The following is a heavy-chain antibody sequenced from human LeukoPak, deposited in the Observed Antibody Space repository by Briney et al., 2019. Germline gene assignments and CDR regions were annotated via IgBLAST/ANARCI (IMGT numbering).Heavy chain of an antibody. D-gene: IGHD3-3*01. J-gene: IGHJ4*02. Sequence: GGSLRLSCAASGFTFSSYAMHWVRQAPGKGLEWVAVISYDGSNKYYADSVKGRFTISRDNSKNTLYLQMNSLRAEDTAVYYCVSQYYDFWSGYYGYDYWGQGTLVTVSS. CDR3: VSQYYDFWSGYYGYDY. V-gene: IGHV3-30-3*01. CDR2: ISYDGSNK. CDR1: GFTFSSYA.